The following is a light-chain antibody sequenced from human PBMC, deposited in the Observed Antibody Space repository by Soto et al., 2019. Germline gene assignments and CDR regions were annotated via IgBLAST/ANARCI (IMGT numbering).Light chain of an antibody. Sequence: QSALTQPASVSGSPGQSITISCTGTSSDVGSYNLVSWYQQHPGKAPKLMIYEVSKRPSGVSNRFSGSKSGNTASLTISGLQAEDEADYYCCLYAGSSTWVFGGGTKVTVL. J-gene: IGLJ3*02. CDR3: CLYAGSSTWV. V-gene: IGLV2-23*02. CDR2: EVS. CDR1: SSDVGSYNL.